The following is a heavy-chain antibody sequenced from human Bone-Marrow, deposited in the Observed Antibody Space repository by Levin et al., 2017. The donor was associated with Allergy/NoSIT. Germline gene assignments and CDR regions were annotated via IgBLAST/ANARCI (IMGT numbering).Heavy chain of an antibody. Sequence: PGGSLRLSCAASGFTFSSYSMNWVRQAPGKGLEWVSSISSSSSYIYYADSVKGRFTISRDNAKNSLYLQMNSLRAEDTAVYYCARVIDFWSGNDYWGQGTLVTVSS. V-gene: IGHV3-21*01. J-gene: IGHJ4*02. CDR1: GFTFSSYS. D-gene: IGHD3-3*01. CDR3: ARVIDFWSGNDY. CDR2: ISSSSSYI.